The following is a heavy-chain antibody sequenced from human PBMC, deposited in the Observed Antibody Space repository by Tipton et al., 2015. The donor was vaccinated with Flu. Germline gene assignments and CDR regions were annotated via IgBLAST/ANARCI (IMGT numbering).Heavy chain of an antibody. CDR2: IFHTGST. J-gene: IGHJ4*02. CDR1: GDSIRSDYY. D-gene: IGHD3-22*01. V-gene: IGHV4-38-2*02. Sequence: TLSLTCTISGDSIRSDYYWGWIRQPPGKGLEWIGNIFHTGSTYHNPSLKSRVTISINTSKNQFSLKVFSVTAADTAVYYCAREKIAADYYYDNTGYTNFLDSWGQGTLVTVSS. CDR3: AREKIAADYYYDNTGYTNFLDS.